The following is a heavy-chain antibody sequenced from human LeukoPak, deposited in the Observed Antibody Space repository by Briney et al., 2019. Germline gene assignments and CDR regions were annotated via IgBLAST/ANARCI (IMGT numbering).Heavy chain of an antibody. D-gene: IGHD6-19*01. CDR1: GFPFSSYE. V-gene: IGHV3-48*03. CDR2: ISSSGNAI. J-gene: IGHJ4*02. CDR3: AKDYSSGHFFDY. Sequence: PGGSLRLSCAASGFPFSSYEMNWVRQAPGKGLEWVSYISSSGNAIYYADSVKGRFTISRDNSKNTLYLQMNSLRAEDTAVYYCAKDYSSGHFFDYWGQGTLVTVS.